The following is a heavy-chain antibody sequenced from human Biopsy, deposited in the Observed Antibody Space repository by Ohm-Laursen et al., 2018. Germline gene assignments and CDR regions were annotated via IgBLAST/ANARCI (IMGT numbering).Heavy chain of an antibody. J-gene: IGHJ6*02. Sequence: GASVYASRQASGYSFSTYDVNWARHPRRHGLEWMGWVIPSSGKTGYAQRFQGRVTLTMNTSISTAYMELSGLRSEETAVYYCVAYPSSGFFENNDDFAMDVWGQGTTVIVSS. V-gene: IGHV1-8*01. D-gene: IGHD6-19*01. CDR2: VIPSSGKT. CDR1: GYSFSTYD. CDR3: VAYPSSGFFENNDDFAMDV.